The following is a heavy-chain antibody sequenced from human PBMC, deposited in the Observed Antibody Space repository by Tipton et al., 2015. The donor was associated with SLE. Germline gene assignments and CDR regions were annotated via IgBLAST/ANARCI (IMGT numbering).Heavy chain of an antibody. V-gene: IGHV3-21*01. CDR1: GFTFRTYS. Sequence: SLRLSCAASGFTFRTYSMNWVRQAPGKGLEWVSSISSSSSYIYYADSVKGRFTVSRDNAKNSLYLQVNSLRAEDTAVYYCAKVHDYGDYGYWGQGTLVTVSS. D-gene: IGHD4-17*01. J-gene: IGHJ4*02. CDR3: AKVHDYGDYGY. CDR2: ISSSSSYI.